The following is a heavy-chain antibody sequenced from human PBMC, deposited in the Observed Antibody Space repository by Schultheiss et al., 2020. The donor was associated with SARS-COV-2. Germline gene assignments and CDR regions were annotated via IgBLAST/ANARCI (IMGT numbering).Heavy chain of an antibody. CDR1: GFTFSSYS. CDR3: ARDAGFSGRPTLDV. V-gene: IGHV3-21*05. Sequence: GGSLRLSCAASGFTFSSYSMNWVRQAPGKGLEWVSYISSGSSYIYYVDSMKGRFTVSRDNAKNSLYLQINSLRAEDTAVYYCARDAGFSGRPTLDVWGQGTTVTVSS. CDR2: ISSGSSYI. J-gene: IGHJ6*02. D-gene: IGHD5-12*01.